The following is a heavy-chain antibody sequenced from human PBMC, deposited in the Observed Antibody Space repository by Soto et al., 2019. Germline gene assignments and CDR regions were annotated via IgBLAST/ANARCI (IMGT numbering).Heavy chain of an antibody. D-gene: IGHD2-2*01. CDR2: IYYSGNT. CDR3: ARYPVVVVPAANYGLDV. CDR1: GVSVSSDIYY. J-gene: IGHJ6*02. Sequence: QVQLQESGPGLVKPSQTLSLTCSVSGVSVSSDIYYWSWIRDHPGKGLEWIGYIYYSGNTYYNPSLGGRVTISLDTSKNHFSLRLRSVTPADTAVYYCARYPVVVVPAANYGLDVWGQGTTVTVSS. V-gene: IGHV4-31*03.